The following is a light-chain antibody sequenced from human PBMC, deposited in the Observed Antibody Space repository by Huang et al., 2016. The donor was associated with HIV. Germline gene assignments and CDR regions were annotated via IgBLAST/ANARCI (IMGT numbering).Light chain of an antibody. CDR2: GAS. Sequence: EIVLTQSPATLSLSPGERATLSCRASRSIDKYLAWYQQKPGQAPRLRIYGASNRATYIPTRFSGSGSGTDFTLTISSLEPEDFAVYYCQQRDNWPPITFGQGTRLDIK. J-gene: IGKJ5*01. V-gene: IGKV3-11*01. CDR3: QQRDNWPPIT. CDR1: RSIDKY.